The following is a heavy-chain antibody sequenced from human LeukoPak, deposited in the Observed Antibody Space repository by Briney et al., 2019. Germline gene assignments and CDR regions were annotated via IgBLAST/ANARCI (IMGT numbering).Heavy chain of an antibody. D-gene: IGHD2-2*01. CDR1: GYTFTSYG. Sequence: ASVKVSCKASGYTFTSYGISWVRQAPGQGLEWMGWSSAYNGNTNYAQKLQGRVTMTTDTSTSTAYMELRSLRSDDTAVYYCARDKAAVVVPAATIGYWGQGTLVTVSS. J-gene: IGHJ4*02. CDR3: ARDKAAVVVPAATIGY. V-gene: IGHV1-18*04. CDR2: SSAYNGNT.